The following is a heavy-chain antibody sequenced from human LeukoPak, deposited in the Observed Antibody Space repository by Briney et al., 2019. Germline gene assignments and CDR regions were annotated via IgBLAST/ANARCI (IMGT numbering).Heavy chain of an antibody. CDR3: ARGGRIMIFGGAFVY. CDR1: GGSFSGYY. V-gene: IGHV4-34*01. Sequence: SETLSLTCAVYGGSFSGYYWSWIRQPPGKGLEWIGEIHHSGSTNYNPSLKSRVTLSVDTSKNHFSLRLSSVTAADTAVYYCARGGRIMIFGGAFVYWGQGTLVTVSS. D-gene: IGHD3/OR15-3a*01. J-gene: IGHJ4*02. CDR2: IHHSGST.